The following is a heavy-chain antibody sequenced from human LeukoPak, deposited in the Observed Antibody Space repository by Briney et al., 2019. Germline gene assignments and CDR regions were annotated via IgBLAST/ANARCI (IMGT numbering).Heavy chain of an antibody. J-gene: IGHJ6*02. CDR1: GYTFTSYG. D-gene: IGHD3-22*01. V-gene: IGHV1-18*01. Sequence: ASVKVSCKASGYTFTSYGISWVRQAPGQGLEWMGWISAYNGNTNYAQKLQGRVTMTTDTSTSTAYMELRSLRSDDTAVYYCAREIPHYDSSGYYYYYGMDVRGQGTTVTVSS. CDR2: ISAYNGNT. CDR3: AREIPHYDSSGYYYYYGMDV.